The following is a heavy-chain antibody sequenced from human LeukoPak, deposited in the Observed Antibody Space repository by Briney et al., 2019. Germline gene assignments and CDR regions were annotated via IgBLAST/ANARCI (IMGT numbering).Heavy chain of an antibody. Sequence: SETLSLTCTVSGGSISSYYWSWIRQPPGKGLEWIGYIYYSGSSNYNPSLKSRVTISVDTSKNQFSLKLSSVTAADTAVYYCARHSPNYYDSSGSNFDYWGQGTLVTVSS. J-gene: IGHJ4*02. D-gene: IGHD3-22*01. CDR2: IYYSGSS. V-gene: IGHV4-59*08. CDR3: ARHSPNYYDSSGSNFDY. CDR1: GGSISSYY.